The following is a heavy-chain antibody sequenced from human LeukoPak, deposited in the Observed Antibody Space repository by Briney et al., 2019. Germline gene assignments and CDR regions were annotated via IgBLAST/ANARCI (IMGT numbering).Heavy chain of an antibody. V-gene: IGHV3-23*01. Sequence: GGSLRLSCAASGFTFSSYAMSWVRQAPGKGLEWVSAISGSGGSTYYADSVKGRFTISRDNSKNTLYLQMNSLRAGDTAVYYCAKGDDFWSGYDYWGQGTLVTVSS. CDR1: GFTFSSYA. CDR2: ISGSGGST. J-gene: IGHJ4*02. CDR3: AKGDDFWSGYDY. D-gene: IGHD3-3*01.